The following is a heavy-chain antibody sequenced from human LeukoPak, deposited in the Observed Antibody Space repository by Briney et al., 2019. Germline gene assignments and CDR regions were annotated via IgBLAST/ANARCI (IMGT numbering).Heavy chain of an antibody. V-gene: IGHV1-2*02. Sequence: GASVKVSCKASGYTFTGYYMHWVRQAPGQGLEWMGWINPNSGGTNYAQKFQGRVTMTRDTSISTAYMELSRLRSDDTAVYYCARGGKRVSGIAVAGTRGGLDYWGQGTLVTVSS. CDR3: ARGGKRVSGIAVAGTRGGLDY. J-gene: IGHJ4*02. D-gene: IGHD6-19*01. CDR2: INPNSGGT. CDR1: GYTFTGYY.